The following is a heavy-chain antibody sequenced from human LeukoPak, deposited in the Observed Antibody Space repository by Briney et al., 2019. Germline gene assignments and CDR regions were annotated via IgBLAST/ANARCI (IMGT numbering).Heavy chain of an antibody. D-gene: IGHD6-19*01. V-gene: IGHV3-23*01. CDR3: AKDPFIAVAGTGTPGY. CDR1: GFTFSSYA. Sequence: PGGSLRPSCAASGFTFSSYAMSWVRQAPGKGLEWVSVISGSGGSTYYADSVKGRFTISRDNSKNTLYLQMNSLRAEDTAVYYCAKDPFIAVAGTGTPGYWGQGTLVTVSS. CDR2: ISGSGGST. J-gene: IGHJ4*02.